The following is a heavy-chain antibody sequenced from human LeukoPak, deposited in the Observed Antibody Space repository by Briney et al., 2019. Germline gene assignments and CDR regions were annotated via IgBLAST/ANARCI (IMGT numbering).Heavy chain of an antibody. J-gene: IGHJ4*02. CDR3: VSPRGFSYGYFDY. CDR1: GGSISSSSAY. CDR2: IYYSKNT. Sequence: PSETLSLTCTVPGGSISSSSAYWGWIRQPPGKGLEWIGSIYYSKNTHYNPSLKSRVTISADTSKNQFSLTLGSVSATDTAVYYCVSPRGFSYGYFDYWGQGTLVTVSS. V-gene: IGHV4-39*01. D-gene: IGHD5-18*01.